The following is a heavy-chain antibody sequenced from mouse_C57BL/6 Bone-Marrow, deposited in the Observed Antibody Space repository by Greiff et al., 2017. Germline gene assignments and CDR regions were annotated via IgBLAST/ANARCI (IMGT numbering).Heavy chain of an antibody. Sequence: EVQVVESGGGLVQPGGSLKLSCAASGFTFSDYYMYWVRQTPEKRLEWVAYISNGGGSTYYPDTVKGRFTISRDNAKNTLYLQMSRLKSEDTAMYYCARIWDGAWFAYWGQGTLVTVSA. D-gene: IGHD4-1*01. CDR2: ISNGGGST. CDR3: ARIWDGAWFAY. CDR1: GFTFSDYY. V-gene: IGHV5-12*01. J-gene: IGHJ3*01.